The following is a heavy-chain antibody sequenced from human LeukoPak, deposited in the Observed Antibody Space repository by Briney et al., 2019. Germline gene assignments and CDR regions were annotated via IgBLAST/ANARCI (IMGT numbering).Heavy chain of an antibody. Sequence: ASVKVSCKASGGTFSSYAISWVRQAPGQRLEWMGWINAGNGNTKYSQKFQGRVTITRDTSASTAYMELSSLRSEDTAVYYCATGGWLRLDYWGQGTLVTV. CDR3: ATGGWLRLDY. D-gene: IGHD5-12*01. CDR1: GGTFSSYA. CDR2: INAGNGNT. V-gene: IGHV1-3*01. J-gene: IGHJ4*02.